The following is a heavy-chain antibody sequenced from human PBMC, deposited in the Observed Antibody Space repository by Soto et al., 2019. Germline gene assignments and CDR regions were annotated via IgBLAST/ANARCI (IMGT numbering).Heavy chain of an antibody. J-gene: IGHJ4*02. CDR1: GASFSGYY. D-gene: IGHD3-9*01. V-gene: IGHV4-34*01. CDR2: INDSGST. Sequence: QVQLQQWGAGLLKPSETLSLTCAVYGASFSGYYWCWIRQPPGKGLECLGEINDSGSTNYTPSLKSRVTISVDTSKYQSALKLSSVDAADTAVYYCASAGGYYDILTGYYRPTKNFDYWGQGTLVTVSS. CDR3: ASAGGYYDILTGYYRPTKNFDY.